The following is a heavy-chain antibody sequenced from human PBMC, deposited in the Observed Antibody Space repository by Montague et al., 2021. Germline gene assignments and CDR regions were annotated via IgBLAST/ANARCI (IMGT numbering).Heavy chain of an antibody. J-gene: IGHJ4*02. Sequence: TNSHPSLKSRLTMSIDTSKRQFSLNLNSVTAADTAVYYCARGRTRGGQLSYFDYWGQGILGNVS. CDR2: T. CDR3: ARGRTRGGQLSYFDY. D-gene: IGHD4-11*01. V-gene: IGHV4-59*09.